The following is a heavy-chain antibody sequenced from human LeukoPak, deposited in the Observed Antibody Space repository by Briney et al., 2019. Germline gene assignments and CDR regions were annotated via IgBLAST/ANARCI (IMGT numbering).Heavy chain of an antibody. CDR1: GYTLISSG. CDR2: VNSNTGNP. D-gene: IGHD6-19*01. V-gene: IGHV7-4-1*02. Sequence: ASVKVSCNASGYTLISSGMSWVRQAPGQGLEWMGWVNSNTGNPTYAQGFTGRFVFSWGTSVSTAYLQISSLKAEDTAVYYCARVRYTSGLYYFESWGQGTLVTVSS. J-gene: IGHJ4*02. CDR3: ARVRYTSGLYYFES.